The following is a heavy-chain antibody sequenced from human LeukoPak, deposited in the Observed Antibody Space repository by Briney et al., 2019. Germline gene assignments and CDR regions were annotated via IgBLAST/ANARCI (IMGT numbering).Heavy chain of an antibody. J-gene: IGHJ4*02. CDR2: IYYSGST. CDR1: GGSISSYY. V-gene: IGHV4-59*12. D-gene: IGHD1/OR15-1a*01. CDR3: ARETAATSTIDY. Sequence: SETLSLTCTVSGGSISSYYWSWIRQPPGKGLEWIGYIYYSGSTNYNPSLKSRVTISVDTSKNQSSLKLSSVTAADTAVYYCARETAATSTIDYWGQGTLVTVSS.